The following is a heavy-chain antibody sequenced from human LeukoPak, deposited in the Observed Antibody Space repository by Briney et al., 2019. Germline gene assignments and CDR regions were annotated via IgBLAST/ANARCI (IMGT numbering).Heavy chain of an antibody. V-gene: IGHV1-69*04. CDR2: IIPNLGIA. Sequence: ASVKVSCKASGGTFSNYAISWVRQAPGQGLEWMGRIIPNLGIANYAQNFQGRVTITADKSTSTAYMELSSLTSDDTAMYYCARALRGGDYSADYWGQGTLVTVSS. J-gene: IGHJ4*02. D-gene: IGHD2-15*01. CDR1: GGTFSNYA. CDR3: ARALRGGDYSADY.